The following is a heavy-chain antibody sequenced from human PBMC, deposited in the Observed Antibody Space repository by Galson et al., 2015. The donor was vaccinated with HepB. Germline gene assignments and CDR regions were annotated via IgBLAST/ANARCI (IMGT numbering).Heavy chain of an antibody. CDR2: ISSSGSTI. CDR3: ARDGCSSTSCYDC. Sequence: SLRLSCAASGFTFSDYYMSRIRRAPGKGLEWVSYISSSGSTINYADSVKGRFTISRDNAKNSLYLQMNSLRAEDTAVYFCARDGCSSTSCYDCWGQGTLVTVSS. D-gene: IGHD2-2*01. V-gene: IGHV3-11*01. J-gene: IGHJ4*02. CDR1: GFTFSDYY.